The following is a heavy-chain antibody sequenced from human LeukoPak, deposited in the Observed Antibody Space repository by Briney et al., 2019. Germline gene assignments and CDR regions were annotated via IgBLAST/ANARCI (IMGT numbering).Heavy chain of an antibody. CDR2: INHSGST. V-gene: IGHV4-34*01. Sequence: PSETMSLTCAVYGGSFSGYYWSWIRQPPGKGLEWIGEINHSGSTNYNPSLKSQVTISVDTSKNQFSLKLSSVTAADTAVYYCARGRYYGSGSYGYWGQGTLVTVSS. J-gene: IGHJ4*02. CDR1: GGSFSGYY. CDR3: ARGRYYGSGSYGY. D-gene: IGHD3-10*01.